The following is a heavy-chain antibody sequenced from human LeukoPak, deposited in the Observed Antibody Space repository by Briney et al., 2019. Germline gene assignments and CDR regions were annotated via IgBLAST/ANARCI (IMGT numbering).Heavy chain of an antibody. CDR2: IKSKANNTAT. CDR3: TSFIVGASRVDY. V-gene: IGHV3-73*01. J-gene: IGHJ4*02. D-gene: IGHD1-26*01. Sequence: PGRSLRLSCATSGFTFSISAMHWVRQASRKGMEWVGYIKSKANNTATTYAGSVTGRFTISRDDSKNTAYLQMRSLKAGDTAVYYCTSFIVGASRVDYWGQGTLVTVS. CDR1: GFTFSISA.